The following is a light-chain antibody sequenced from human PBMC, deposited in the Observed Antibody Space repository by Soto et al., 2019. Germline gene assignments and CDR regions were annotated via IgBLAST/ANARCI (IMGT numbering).Light chain of an antibody. V-gene: IGKV3-20*01. CDR1: QSVSSSY. CDR3: QQYGSSRT. Sequence: EIGLTQSPGTLSLSPGERATLSCRASQSVSSSYLAWYQQKPGQAPRLLIYGVSSRATGIPDRFSGSGSGTDFTLTITRLEPEDFAVYYCQQYGSSRTFGQGTKVEIK. CDR2: GVS. J-gene: IGKJ1*01.